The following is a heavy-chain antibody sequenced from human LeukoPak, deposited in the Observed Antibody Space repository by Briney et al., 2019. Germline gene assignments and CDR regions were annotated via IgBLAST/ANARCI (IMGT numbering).Heavy chain of an antibody. Sequence: ASVKVSCKVSGYTLTELSMHWVRQPPGKGLEWMGGFDPEDGETIYSQKFQGRVTMTEDTSTDKAYMELSSLRSDDTAVYYCATSMVRGVISALDYWGQGTLVTVSS. CDR1: GYTLTELS. V-gene: IGHV1-24*01. J-gene: IGHJ4*02. D-gene: IGHD3-10*01. CDR3: ATSMVRGVISALDY. CDR2: FDPEDGET.